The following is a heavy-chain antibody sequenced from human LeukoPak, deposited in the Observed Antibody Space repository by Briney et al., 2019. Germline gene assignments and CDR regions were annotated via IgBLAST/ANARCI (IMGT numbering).Heavy chain of an antibody. Sequence: GGTLRLSCAASGFTFSSYGMHWVRQAPGKGLEWVAFIRYDGSHKYYVGSVKGRFTISRDNSKNTLYLQMNSLRAEDTAVYYCAKGSGWEMSYYYYYMDVWGKGTTVTISS. J-gene: IGHJ6*03. V-gene: IGHV3-30*02. D-gene: IGHD1-26*01. CDR2: IRYDGSHK. CDR3: AKGSGWEMSYYYYYMDV. CDR1: GFTFSSYG.